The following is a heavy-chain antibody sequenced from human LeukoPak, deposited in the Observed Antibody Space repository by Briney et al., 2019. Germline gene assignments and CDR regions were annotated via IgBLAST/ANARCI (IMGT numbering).Heavy chain of an antibody. V-gene: IGHV5-51*01. CDR2: IYPGDSDT. CDR3: ATKGGAVAGVFGAFDI. D-gene: IGHD6-19*01. Sequence: GESLKISCKGSGYSFTSYWIGWVRQVPGKGLEWMGIIYPGDSDTRYSPSFQGQVTISADKSISTAYLQWSSLKASDTAMYYCATKGGAVAGVFGAFDIWGQGTMVTVSS. J-gene: IGHJ3*02. CDR1: GYSFTSYW.